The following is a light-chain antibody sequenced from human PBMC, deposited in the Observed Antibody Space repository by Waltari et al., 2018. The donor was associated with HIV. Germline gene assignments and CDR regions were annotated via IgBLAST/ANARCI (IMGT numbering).Light chain of an antibody. CDR3: QQYNTFSFT. Sequence: DIQMIQSPSNLSASVGDAVTINCRASHDIKSWLAWYQHKPRQAPKLLIYKASTLESGVSSRFSGAGSGTNFTFTIASLQVDDIATYYCQQYNTFSFTFGPGTTV. CDR1: HDIKSW. CDR2: KAS. V-gene: IGKV1-5*03. J-gene: IGKJ3*01.